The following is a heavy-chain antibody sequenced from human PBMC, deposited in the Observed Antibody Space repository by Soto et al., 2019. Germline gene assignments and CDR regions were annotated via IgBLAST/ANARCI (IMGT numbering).Heavy chain of an antibody. V-gene: IGHV4-34*01. CDR3: ATLNPYDSRAPGWFDP. Sequence: SETLSLTCAVYGGSFSGYYWSWIRQPPGKGLEWIGEINHSGSTNYNPSLKSRVTISVDTSKNQFSLKLSSVTAADTAVYYCATLNPYDSRAPGWFDPWGQGTLVTVSS. D-gene: IGHD3-22*01. CDR2: INHSGST. J-gene: IGHJ5*02. CDR1: GGSFSGYY.